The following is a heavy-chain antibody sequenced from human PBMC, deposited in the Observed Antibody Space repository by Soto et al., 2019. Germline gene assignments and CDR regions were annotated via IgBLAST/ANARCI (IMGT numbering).Heavy chain of an antibody. Sequence: SETLSLTCTVSGGSISSYYWSWIRQPPGKGLEWIGYIYYSGSTNYNPSLKSRVTMSVDTSKNQFSLKLSSVTAADTAVYYCAGPRRHWRYTYATSGNWAFDYWGQGTLVTVSS. D-gene: IGHD5-18*01. CDR3: AGPRRHWRYTYATSGNWAFDY. CDR1: GGSISSYY. CDR2: IYYSGST. V-gene: IGHV4-59*01. J-gene: IGHJ4*02.